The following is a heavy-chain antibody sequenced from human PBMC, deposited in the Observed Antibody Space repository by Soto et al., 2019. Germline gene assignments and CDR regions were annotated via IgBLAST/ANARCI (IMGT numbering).Heavy chain of an antibody. CDR2: ISGSGGST. CDR1: GFTFSSYA. D-gene: IGHD3-22*01. CDR3: AKYKMIVRDYYGMDV. Sequence: EVQLLESGGGLVQPGGSLRLSCAASGFTFSSYAMSWVRQAPGKGLEWVSAISGSGGSTYYADSVKGRFTISRDNSKNKLYLQMNSLRAEDKAVYYCAKYKMIVRDYYGMDVWGQGTTVTDCS. V-gene: IGHV3-23*01. J-gene: IGHJ6*02.